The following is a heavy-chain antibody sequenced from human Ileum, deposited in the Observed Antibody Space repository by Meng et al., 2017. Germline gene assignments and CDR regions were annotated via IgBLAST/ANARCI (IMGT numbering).Heavy chain of an antibody. V-gene: IGHV4-31*03. J-gene: IGHJ3*02. CDR1: GGSISSGGYY. D-gene: IGHD4-23*01. CDR2: IYYSGST. CDR3: AREPPGGNSDAFDI. Sequence: LRLSCTVSGGSISSGGYYWSWIRQHPGKGLEWIGYIYYSGSTYYNPSLKSRVTISVDTSKNQFSLKLSSVTAADTAVYYCAREPPGGNSDAFDIWGQGTMVTVSS.